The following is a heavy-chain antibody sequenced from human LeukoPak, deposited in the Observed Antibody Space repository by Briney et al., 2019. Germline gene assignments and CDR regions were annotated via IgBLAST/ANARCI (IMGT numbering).Heavy chain of an antibody. CDR1: GGSVSSGNYY. J-gene: IGHJ4*02. Sequence: SETLSLTCTVSGGSVSSGNYYWSWIRQPPGKGLEWIGYISYSGSTNYNPSLKSRATTSIDMSKNQFSLKLTSMTAADTAVYYCAGYGSGSYYKAFGFWGQGILVTVSS. CDR3: AGYGSGSYYKAFGF. V-gene: IGHV4-61*01. CDR2: ISYSGST. D-gene: IGHD3-10*01.